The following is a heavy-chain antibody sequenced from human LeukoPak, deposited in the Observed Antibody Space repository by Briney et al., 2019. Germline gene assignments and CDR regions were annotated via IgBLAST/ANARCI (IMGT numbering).Heavy chain of an antibody. D-gene: IGHD5-24*01. J-gene: IGHJ4*02. CDR3: ARNRDGYNSFDY. CDR2: FYNSGRS. CDR1: DDSISDYY. Sequence: PSETLSLTCTVSDDSISDYYRGWIRQPPGKGLEWIGYFYNSGRSTYNPSLKSRVTISADTSKNHFFLKLNSVTAADTAVYYCARNRDGYNSFDYWGQGTLVTVSS. V-gene: IGHV4-59*12.